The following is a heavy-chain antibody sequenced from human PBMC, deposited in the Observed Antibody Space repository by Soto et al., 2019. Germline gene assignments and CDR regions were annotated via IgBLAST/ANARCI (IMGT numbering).Heavy chain of an antibody. CDR2: ICGSDDTT. J-gene: IGHJ6*03. CDR3: ARRPLGSYYYMDV. V-gene: IGHV3-23*01. CDR1: GFTLSTYA. D-gene: IGHD1-26*01. Sequence: EVQLLESGGGLVQPGGSLRLSCAASGFTLSTYAMNWVRQAPGKGLEWVSTICGSDDTTYYVDSVKGRFTVSRDNSKNPLFVQMNNLRGEDTAVYYCARRPLGSYYYMDVWGKGTTVTVSS.